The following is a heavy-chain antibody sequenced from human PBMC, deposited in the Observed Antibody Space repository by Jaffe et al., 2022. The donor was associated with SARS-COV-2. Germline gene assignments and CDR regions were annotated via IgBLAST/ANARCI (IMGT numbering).Heavy chain of an antibody. D-gene: IGHD3-22*01. CDR2: FDPEDGET. CDR3: ATGLNDYYDSSGYYYPPS. CDR1: GYTLTELS. Sequence: QVQLVQSGAEVKKPGASVKVSCKVSGYTLTELSMHWVRQAPGKGLEWMGGFDPEDGETIYAQKFQGRVTMTEDTSTDTAYMELSSLRSEDTAVYYCATGLNDYYDSSGYYYPPSWGQGTLVTVSS. J-gene: IGHJ5*02. V-gene: IGHV1-24*01.